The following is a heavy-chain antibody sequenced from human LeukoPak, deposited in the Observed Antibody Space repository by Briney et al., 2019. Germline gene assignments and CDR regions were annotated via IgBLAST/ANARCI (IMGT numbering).Heavy chain of an antibody. Sequence: EASVKVSCKASGGTFSSYAISWVRQAPGQGLEWMGGIIPIFGTANYAQKFQGRVTITADESTSTAYMELSSLRSEDTAVYYCARDGAEGNIRGVIQYYFDYWGQGTLVTVSS. D-gene: IGHD3-10*01. V-gene: IGHV1-69*01. CDR1: GGTFSSYA. CDR2: IIPIFGTA. J-gene: IGHJ4*02. CDR3: ARDGAEGNIRGVIQYYFDY.